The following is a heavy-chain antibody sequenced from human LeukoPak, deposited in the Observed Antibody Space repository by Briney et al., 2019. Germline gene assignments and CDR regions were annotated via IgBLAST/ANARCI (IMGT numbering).Heavy chain of an antibody. CDR2: ISSSSSYI. J-gene: IGHJ6*03. CDR3: ARDGPMVRGVIKYYYMDV. CDR1: GVTFSSYS. Sequence: GGSLRLSCAASGVTFSSYSMNWVRQAPGKGLEWVSSISSSSSYIYYADSGKGRFTISRDNAKNSLYLQMNSLRAEDTAGYYCARDGPMVRGVIKYYYMDVWGKGTTVTVSS. V-gene: IGHV3-21*01. D-gene: IGHD3-10*01.